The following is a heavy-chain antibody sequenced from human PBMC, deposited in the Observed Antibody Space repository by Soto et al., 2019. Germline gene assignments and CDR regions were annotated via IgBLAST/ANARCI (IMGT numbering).Heavy chain of an antibody. CDR3: AYGSSSAWIDF. J-gene: IGHJ4*02. Sequence: SETLSLTCSVSGDSMRGYHFYWAWIRQAPGKGLEWIGSAYFSGGNTYYNPSLKSRVSIFVDTSKNEFSLRLASLTAADTAVYFCAYGSSSAWIDFWGQGTLVTVSS. CDR2: AYFSGGNT. D-gene: IGHD6-25*01. V-gene: IGHV4-39*01. CDR1: GDSMRGYHFY.